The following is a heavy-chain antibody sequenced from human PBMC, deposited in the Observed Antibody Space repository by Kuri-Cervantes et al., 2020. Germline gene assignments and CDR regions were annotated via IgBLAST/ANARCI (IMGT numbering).Heavy chain of an antibody. CDR3: AKDFTSFAQIPDAFDI. J-gene: IGHJ3*02. CDR1: GFTFDDYA. D-gene: IGHD2-2*01. CDR2: ISWNSGSI. V-gene: IGHV3-9*01. Sequence: SLKISCAASGFTFDDYAMHWVRQAPGKSLEWVSGISWNSGSIGYADSVKGRFTISRDNAKNSLYLQMNSLRAEDTALYYCAKDFTSFAQIPDAFDIWGQGTMVTVSS.